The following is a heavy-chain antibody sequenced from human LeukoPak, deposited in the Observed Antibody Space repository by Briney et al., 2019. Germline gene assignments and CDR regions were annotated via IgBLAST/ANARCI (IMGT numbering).Heavy chain of an antibody. CDR1: GFTFSNYW. J-gene: IGHJ3*02. CDR3: ASTRIGAFDI. D-gene: IGHD1-14*01. Sequence: GGSLRLSCAASGFTFSNYWMHWVRQVPGKGLVWVSRINNDGSSTNNADSVKGRFTISRDNAKNTQFLQMNSLRAEDTAVYYCASTRIGAFDIWGRGTMVTVSS. CDR2: INNDGSST. V-gene: IGHV3-74*01.